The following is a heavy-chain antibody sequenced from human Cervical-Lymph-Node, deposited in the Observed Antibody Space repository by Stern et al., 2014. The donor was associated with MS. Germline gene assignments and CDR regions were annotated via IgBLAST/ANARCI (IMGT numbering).Heavy chain of an antibody. Sequence: QVQLVQSGAEVKKPGSSVKVSCKASGGSFSMDSISWVRQAPGQGLECVGWHAPMFGTSNYAQKFQGRVTTTADVSTSTAYMELTSLRSEDTAVYFCARDQGGIADSWGQGTLVIVSS. CDR3: ARDQGGIADS. CDR1: GGSFSMDS. J-gene: IGHJ4*02. V-gene: IGHV1-69*01. CDR2: HAPMFGTS. D-gene: IGHD6-13*01.